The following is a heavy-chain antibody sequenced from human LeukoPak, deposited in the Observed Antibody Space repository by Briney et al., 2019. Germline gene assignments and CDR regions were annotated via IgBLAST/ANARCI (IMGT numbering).Heavy chain of an antibody. D-gene: IGHD1/OR15-1a*01. Sequence: ASVKVSCKASGYTFTGYYIHWVRQAPGQGLEWMGWINPNSGDTSSAQKFQVRVTMTRDTSITTAYMELNSLRSDDTAVYYCAKHLTKAWFDPWGQGTLVTVSS. CDR3: AKHLTKAWFDP. CDR1: GYTFTGYY. V-gene: IGHV1-2*02. CDR2: INPNSGDT. J-gene: IGHJ5*02.